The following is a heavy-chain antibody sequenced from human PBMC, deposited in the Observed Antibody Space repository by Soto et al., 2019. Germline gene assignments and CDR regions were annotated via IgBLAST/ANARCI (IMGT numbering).Heavy chain of an antibody. CDR3: AKEAVTTYYDFWSAYYSPTHIDY. D-gene: IGHD3-3*01. J-gene: IGHJ4*02. CDR2: ISGSGGST. CDR1: GFTFSSYA. V-gene: IGHV3-23*01. Sequence: EVQLLESGGGLVQPGGSLRLSCAASGFTFSSYAMSWVRQAPGKGLEWVSAISGSGGSTYYADSVKGRFTISRDNSKNTLYLQMNSLRAEDTAVYYCAKEAVTTYYDFWSAYYSPTHIDYWGQGTLVTVS.